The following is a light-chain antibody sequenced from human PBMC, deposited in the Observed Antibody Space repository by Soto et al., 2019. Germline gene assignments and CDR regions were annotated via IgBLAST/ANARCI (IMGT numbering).Light chain of an antibody. Sequence: EIVLTQSPATLSLSPGERATLSCRASQSVSSYLAWYQQKPGQAPSLLIYDASNRATGIPARFSGSGSGTDFTLAISSLEPEDFAVYYCQQRSNWLLTFGGGTKVDIK. CDR2: DAS. J-gene: IGKJ4*01. V-gene: IGKV3-11*01. CDR3: QQRSNWLLT. CDR1: QSVSSY.